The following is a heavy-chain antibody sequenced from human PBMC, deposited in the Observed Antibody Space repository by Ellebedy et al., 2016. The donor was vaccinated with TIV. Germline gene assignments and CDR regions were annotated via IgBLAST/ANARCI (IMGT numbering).Heavy chain of an antibody. D-gene: IGHD1-26*01. CDR3: AREGGVYYFDS. CDR2: INPSGGGT. Sequence: AASVKVSCKASGYTFTSDLIHWVRQAPGQGLEWMGIINPSGGGTGYAQKFQGRVTMTRDTSASTVYMELSSLRSEDTAVYYCAREGGVYYFDSWGQGTLVTVSS. CDR1: GYTFTSDL. V-gene: IGHV1-46*01. J-gene: IGHJ4*02.